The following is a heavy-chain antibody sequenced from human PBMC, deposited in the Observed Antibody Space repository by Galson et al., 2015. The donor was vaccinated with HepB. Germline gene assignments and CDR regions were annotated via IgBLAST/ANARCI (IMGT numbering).Heavy chain of an antibody. V-gene: IGHV3-21*01. Sequence: SLRLSCAASGFTFSSYSMNWVRQAPGKGLEWVSSISSSSSYIYYADSVKGRFTISRDNAKNSLYLQMNSLRAEDTAVYYCARLITMVRGVIDYWGQGTLVTVSS. J-gene: IGHJ4*02. CDR2: ISSSSSYI. D-gene: IGHD3-10*01. CDR1: GFTFSSYS. CDR3: ARLITMVRGVIDY.